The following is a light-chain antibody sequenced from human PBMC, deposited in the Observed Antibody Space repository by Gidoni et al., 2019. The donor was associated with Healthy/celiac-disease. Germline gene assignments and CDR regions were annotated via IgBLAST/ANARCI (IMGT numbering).Light chain of an antibody. CDR3: QQYGSSRWT. J-gene: IGKJ1*01. CDR1: QSVSSSY. V-gene: IGKV3-20*01. Sequence: EIVLTQSPGTLSLSPGERATLSCRASQSVSSSYLAWYQQKPGQAPGLLIYGASSRATGIPDRISGSGSGTDFTLTISRLEPEDFAVYYCQQYGSSRWTFGQGTKVEIK. CDR2: GAS.